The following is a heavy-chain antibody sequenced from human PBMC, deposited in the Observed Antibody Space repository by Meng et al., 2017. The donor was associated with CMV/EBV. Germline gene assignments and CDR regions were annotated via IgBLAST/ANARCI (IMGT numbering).Heavy chain of an antibody. D-gene: IGHD3-10*01. V-gene: IGHV4-34*01. Sequence: SQTLSLTCAVYGGSFSGYYWSWIRQPPGKGLEWIGEINHRGSTNYNPSLKSRVTISVDTSKNQFSLKLSSVTAADTAVYYCARSRWGVHYYGMDVWGQGTTVTVSS. CDR3: ARSRWGVHYYGMDV. J-gene: IGHJ6*02. CDR1: GGSFSGYY. CDR2: INHRGST.